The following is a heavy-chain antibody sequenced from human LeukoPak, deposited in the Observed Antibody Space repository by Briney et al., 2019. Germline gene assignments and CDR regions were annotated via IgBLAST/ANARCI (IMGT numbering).Heavy chain of an antibody. J-gene: IGHJ4*02. CDR2: IYHSGST. Sequence: PSETLSLTCTVSGGSTSSSSYYWGWIRQPPGKGLEWIGSIYHSGSTYYNPSLKSRVIISVDTSKNQFSPKLSSVTAADTAVYYCASLGGALAGYYFDYWGQGTLVIVSS. D-gene: IGHD3-9*01. CDR3: ASLGGALAGYYFDY. V-gene: IGHV4-39*01. CDR1: GGSTSSSSYY.